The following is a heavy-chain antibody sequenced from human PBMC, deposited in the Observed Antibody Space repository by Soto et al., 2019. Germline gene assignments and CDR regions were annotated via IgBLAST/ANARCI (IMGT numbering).Heavy chain of an antibody. V-gene: IGHV1-69*13. CDR1: GGTFSSYA. Sequence: GASLKVSCKASGGTFSSYAISWVRQAPGQGLEWMGGIIPIFGTANYAQKFQGRVTITADESTSTAYMELSSLRSEDTAVYYCARGSLRATYSNWFDPWGQGTLVTVSS. J-gene: IGHJ5*02. CDR2: IIPIFGTA. D-gene: IGHD2-21*01. CDR3: ARGSLRATYSNWFDP.